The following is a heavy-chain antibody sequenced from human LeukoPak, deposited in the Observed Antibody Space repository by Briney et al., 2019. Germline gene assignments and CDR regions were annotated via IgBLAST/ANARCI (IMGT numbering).Heavy chain of an antibody. CDR1: GGSISGYY. Sequence: SETLSLTCNVSGGSISGYYWTWIRQPAGGGLDWIGRFYTSGSTNYSPSLESRVTMSVDTSKNQVSLKLSSVTAADTAVYYCARDRSGSSAYYSPFDYWGQGTLVTVSS. CDR2: FYTSGST. D-gene: IGHD3-22*01. V-gene: IGHV4-4*07. J-gene: IGHJ4*02. CDR3: ARDRSGSSAYYSPFDY.